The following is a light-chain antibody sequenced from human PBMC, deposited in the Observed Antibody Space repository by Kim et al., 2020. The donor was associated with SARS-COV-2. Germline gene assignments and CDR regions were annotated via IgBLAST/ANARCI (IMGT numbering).Light chain of an antibody. CDR1: NIGSKG. CDR2: YDS. J-gene: IGLJ2*01. CDR3: QVWDSSSDGV. Sequence: SYELTQPPSVSVAPGKTARITCGGNNIGSKGVHWYQQKPGQAPVLVIYYDSDRPSGIPERFSGSNSGNTATLTISRVEAGDEADYYCQVWDSSSDGVFGGGTKVTVL. V-gene: IGLV3-21*04.